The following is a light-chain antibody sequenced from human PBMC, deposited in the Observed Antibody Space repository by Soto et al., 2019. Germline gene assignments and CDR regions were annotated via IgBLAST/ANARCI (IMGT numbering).Light chain of an antibody. CDR1: RSVSSSY. V-gene: IGKV3-20*01. J-gene: IGKJ2*01. Sequence: IVLTQSPDTLSLSPGERATLYCRASRSVSSSYLACYQQKAGQAPRLLISGASNRATDIPDRFSGSESGTDFTLTISRLEPEDFAVYYCQHYGSSPPYTFGQGTKLEIK. CDR2: GAS. CDR3: QHYGSSPPYT.